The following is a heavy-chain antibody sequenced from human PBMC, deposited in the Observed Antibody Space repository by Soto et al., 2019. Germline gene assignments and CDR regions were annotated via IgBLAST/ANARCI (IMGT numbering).Heavy chain of an antibody. Sequence: QVHLVQSGAEVKKPGASVKVSCKGSGYAFTTYGITWVRQAPGQGLEWMGWISAHNGNTNYAQKLQGRVTVTRDTSTSTAYMELRSLRSGATVVYYCARGRYGDYWGQGALVTVSS. CDR1: GYAFTTYG. D-gene: IGHD1-1*01. V-gene: IGHV1-18*01. CDR2: ISAHNGNT. J-gene: IGHJ4*02. CDR3: ARGRYGDY.